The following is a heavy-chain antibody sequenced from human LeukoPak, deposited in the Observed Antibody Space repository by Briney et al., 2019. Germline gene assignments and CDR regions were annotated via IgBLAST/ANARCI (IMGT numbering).Heavy chain of an antibody. CDR2: IYHSGST. CDR1: GYSISSGYY. CDR3: ARVGSGYTFDY. Sequence: PSETLSLTCTVSGYSISSGYYWGWIQQPPGKGLEWIGSIYHSGSTYYNPSLKSRVTISVDTSKNQFSLKLSSVTAADTAVYYCARVGSGYTFDYWGQGTLVTVSS. V-gene: IGHV4-38-2*02. D-gene: IGHD3-22*01. J-gene: IGHJ4*02.